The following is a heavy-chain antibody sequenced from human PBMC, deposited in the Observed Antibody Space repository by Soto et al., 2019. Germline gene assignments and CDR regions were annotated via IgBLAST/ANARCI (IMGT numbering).Heavy chain of an antibody. Sequence: QVQLVQSGAEVKKPGASVKVSCKASGYTFTSYGISWVRQAPGQGLEWMGWISAYTGNTNYAQKLQGRVTMTTDTSTSTAYMELRSLRSDDTAVYYCARDLALFIAAAGPQGDYWGQGTLVTVSS. V-gene: IGHV1-18*01. J-gene: IGHJ4*02. D-gene: IGHD6-13*01. CDR3: ARDLALFIAAAGPQGDY. CDR2: ISAYTGNT. CDR1: GYTFTSYG.